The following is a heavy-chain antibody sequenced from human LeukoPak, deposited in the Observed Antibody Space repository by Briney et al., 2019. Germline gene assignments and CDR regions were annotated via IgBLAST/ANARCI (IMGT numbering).Heavy chain of an antibody. CDR2: ITGSGDSA. CDR1: RFTFSSYA. J-gene: IGHJ4*02. CDR3: AKGTTDYDASDPLDF. Sequence: PGGSLRLSCAASRFTFSSYAMTWVRQAPGKGLEWVSAITGSGDSAYYSDSVKGRFTISRDQSKSTVYLQMTSLRAEDTAVFYCAKGTTDYDASDPLDFWGQGTLVTVSS. D-gene: IGHD3-16*01. V-gene: IGHV3-23*01.